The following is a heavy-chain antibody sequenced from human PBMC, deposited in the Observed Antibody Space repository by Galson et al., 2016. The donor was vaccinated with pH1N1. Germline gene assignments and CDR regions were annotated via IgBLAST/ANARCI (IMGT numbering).Heavy chain of an antibody. D-gene: IGHD1-26*01. Sequence: SLRLSCAASGVTVSNNYMSWVRQAPGKGLEWVSCIYSGGDTYYADSVKGRFTVSRDSSKNTVYLQMNSLRAEDTAVYHCIRDLGRLRDFWGQGTLVTVSS. CDR3: IRDLGRLRDF. CDR1: GVTVSNNY. J-gene: IGHJ4*02. CDR2: IYSGGDT. V-gene: IGHV3-53*01.